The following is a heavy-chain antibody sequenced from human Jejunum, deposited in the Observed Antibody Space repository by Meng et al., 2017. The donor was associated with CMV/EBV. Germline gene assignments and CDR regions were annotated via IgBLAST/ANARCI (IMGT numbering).Heavy chain of an antibody. CDR1: GFSPSTSGEG. J-gene: IGHJ4*02. CDR2: IYRGDDK. V-gene: IGHV2-5*02. Sequence: QITLKESGPTLVKPTXTLTLTCSFSGFSPSTSGEGVGWIRQPPGKALEWLALIYRGDDKRYSPSLNSRLTIAKDTSKNEVVLTLTNMGPIDTGTYYCAHFVGGYYPSRPDYWGQGTRVTVSS. D-gene: IGHD1-26*01. CDR3: AHFVGGYYPSRPDY.